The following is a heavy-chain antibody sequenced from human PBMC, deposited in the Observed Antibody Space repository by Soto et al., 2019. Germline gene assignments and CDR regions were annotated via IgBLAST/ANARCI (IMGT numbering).Heavy chain of an antibody. Sequence: PSETLSLTCTVSGGSISSGGYYWSWIRQHPGKGLEWIGYIYYSGSTYYNPSLKSRVTISVDTSKNQFSLKLSSVTAADTAVYYCARGGASVGATEIDYWGQGTLVTVSS. D-gene: IGHD1-26*01. CDR3: ARGGASVGATEIDY. J-gene: IGHJ4*02. CDR1: GGSISSGGYY. CDR2: IYYSGST. V-gene: IGHV4-31*03.